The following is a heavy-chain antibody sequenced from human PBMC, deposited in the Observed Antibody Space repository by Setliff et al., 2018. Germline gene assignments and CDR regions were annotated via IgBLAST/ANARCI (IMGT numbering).Heavy chain of an antibody. D-gene: IGHD2-2*01. CDR3: ARGGGGYHAAS. CDR1: GVSVNSLTR. J-gene: IGHJ5*02. V-gene: IGHV4-4*02. CDR2: IYHDGNT. Sequence: SETLSLTCAVSGVSVNSLTRWSWVRQSPGKGLEWIGHIYHDGNTKSYPSVHFNQSLKSRVTMSVDKSKNHFSLELTSVTAADTAVYYCARGGGGYHAASWGQGILVTVSS.